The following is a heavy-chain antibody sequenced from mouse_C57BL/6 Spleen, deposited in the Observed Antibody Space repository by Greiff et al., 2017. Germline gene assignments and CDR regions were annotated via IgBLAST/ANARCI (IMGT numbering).Heavy chain of an antibody. CDR1: GYTFTSYW. CDR2: IDPSDSYT. V-gene: IGHV1-50*01. D-gene: IGHD1-1*01. Sequence: QVQLKQPGAELVKPGASVKLSCKASGYTFTSYWMQWVKQRPGQGLEWIGEIDPSDSYTNYNQKFKGKATLTVDTSSSTAYMQLSSLTSEDSAVYYCARSEIYYYGSSGYFDVWGTGTTVTVSS. CDR3: ARSEIYYYGSSGYFDV. J-gene: IGHJ1*03.